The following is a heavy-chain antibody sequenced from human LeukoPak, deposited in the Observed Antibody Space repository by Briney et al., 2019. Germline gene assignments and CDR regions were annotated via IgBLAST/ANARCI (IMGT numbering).Heavy chain of an antibody. V-gene: IGHV4-61*02. J-gene: IGHJ4*02. CDR2: IYTSGST. D-gene: IGHD3-22*01. CDR1: GGSISSGSYY. CDR3: ASGYYDSSGYYAFDY. Sequence: ASETLSLTCAVSGGSISSGSYYWSWIRQPAGKGLEWIGRIYTSGSTNYNPSLKSRVTISVDTSKNQFSLKLSSVTAADTAVYYCASGYYDSSGYYAFDYWGQGTLVTVSS.